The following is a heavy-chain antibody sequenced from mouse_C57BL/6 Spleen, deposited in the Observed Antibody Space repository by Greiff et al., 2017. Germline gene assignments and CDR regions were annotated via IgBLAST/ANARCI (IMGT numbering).Heavy chain of an antibody. D-gene: IGHD1-1*02. CDR2: ISSGSSTI. J-gene: IGHJ1*03. V-gene: IGHV5-17*01. CDR1: GFTFSDYG. CDR3: ARRAVVARDWYFDV. Sequence: EVQLVESGGGLVKPGGSLKLSCAASGFTFSDYGMHWVRQAPEKGLEWFAYISSGSSTIYYADTVKGRFTISRDNAKNTLFLQMTSLRSEDTAMYYCARRAVVARDWYFDVWGTGTTVTVSS.